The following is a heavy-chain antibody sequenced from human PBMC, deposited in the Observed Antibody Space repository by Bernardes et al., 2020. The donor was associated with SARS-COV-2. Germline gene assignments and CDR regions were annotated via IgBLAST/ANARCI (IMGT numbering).Heavy chain of an antibody. CDR1: GGSISSGTYY. CDR3: ARLMIPFTLSAFDL. Sequence: SETLSLTCTVSGGSISSGTYYWSWIRQPAGKGLEWIGRVFTSGSTNYNPSLKGRVTISADTSKNQFSLQLSSAIAADTAMYYCARLMIPFTLSAFDLWGQGTMVTVSS. D-gene: IGHD3-22*01. CDR2: VFTSGST. J-gene: IGHJ3*01. V-gene: IGHV4-61*02.